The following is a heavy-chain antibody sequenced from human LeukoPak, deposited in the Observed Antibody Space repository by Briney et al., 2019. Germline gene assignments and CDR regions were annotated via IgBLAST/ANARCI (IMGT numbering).Heavy chain of an antibody. V-gene: IGHV4-34*01. CDR1: GGSFSGYY. J-gene: IGHJ4*02. CDR3: ARTHRPFYSSGPLGH. Sequence: SETLSLTCAVYGGSFSGYYWSWIRQPPGKGLEWIGEINHSGSTNYNPSLKSRVTISVDTSKNQFSLKLSSVTAADTAVYYCARTHRPFYSSGPLGHWGQGTLVTVSS. D-gene: IGHD6-19*01. CDR2: INHSGST.